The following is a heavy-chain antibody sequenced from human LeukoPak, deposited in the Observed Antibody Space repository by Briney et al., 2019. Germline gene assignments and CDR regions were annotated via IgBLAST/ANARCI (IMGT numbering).Heavy chain of an antibody. D-gene: IGHD3-10*01. CDR2: ISYDGSKK. J-gene: IGHJ3*01. CDR3: AKDSGELLYGDAFDV. CDR1: GFTFSRSG. Sequence: GGSLRLSCAASGFTFSRSGIHWVRQAPGKGLEWVAVISYDGSKKYYGDSVKGRFTISRDNSKSTLYLQMNSLRAEDTAVYYCAKDSGELLYGDAFDVWGLGTMVTVSS. V-gene: IGHV3-30*18.